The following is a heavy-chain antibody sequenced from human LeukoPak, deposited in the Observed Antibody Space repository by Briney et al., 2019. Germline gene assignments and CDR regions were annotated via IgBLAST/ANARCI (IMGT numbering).Heavy chain of an antibody. Sequence: ASVKVSCKASGYTFSGYYMHWVRQAPGQGLEWMGWISGYNGNTNYAQKLQGRVTMTTDTSTSTAYMELRSLKSDDTAVYYCARSPHILTGENFDYWGQGTLVTVSS. CDR2: ISGYNGNT. CDR3: ARSPHILTGENFDY. CDR1: GYTFSGYY. J-gene: IGHJ4*02. D-gene: IGHD3-9*01. V-gene: IGHV1-18*04.